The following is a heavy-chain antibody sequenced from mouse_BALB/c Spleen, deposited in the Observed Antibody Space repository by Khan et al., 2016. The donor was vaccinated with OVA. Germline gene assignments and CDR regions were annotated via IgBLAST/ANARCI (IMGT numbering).Heavy chain of an antibody. CDR3: ARMNGNSLFGYFDV. V-gene: IGHV8-8*01. J-gene: IGHJ1*01. D-gene: IGHD1-1*01. CDR1: GFSLSTSGMG. CDR2: IWRDDVK. Sequence: QVTLKESGPGILQPSQTLSLTCSFSGFSLSTSGMGVGWIRQPSGKGLEWLTHIWRDDVKRYNPALESRLTISKDPSSSPVFLKIASVDSADTATYYCARMNGNSLFGYFDVWGAGTSVTVSS.